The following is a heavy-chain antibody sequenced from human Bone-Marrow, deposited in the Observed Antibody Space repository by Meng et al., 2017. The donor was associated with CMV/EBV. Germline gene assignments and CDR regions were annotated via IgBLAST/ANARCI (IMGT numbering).Heavy chain of an antibody. J-gene: IGHJ4*02. Sequence: TCAGSGGSISSSNWRSWVRQPPGKGLEWIGEIYHSMKTNYNPSLRSRLTISLDKSKNQFSLRLSSVTAADTALYYCARNHGKSDFDYWGQGTLVTVSS. CDR1: GGSISSSNW. CDR2: IYHSMKT. V-gene: IGHV4-4*02. D-gene: IGHD1-14*01. CDR3: ARNHGKSDFDY.